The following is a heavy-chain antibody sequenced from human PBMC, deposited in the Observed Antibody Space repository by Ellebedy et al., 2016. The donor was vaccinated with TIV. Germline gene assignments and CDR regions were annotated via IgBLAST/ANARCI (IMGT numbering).Heavy chain of an antibody. Sequence: GESLKISCTASGFTFSTYAMSWVRQAPGKGLEWVSAISGSGGSTYYADSVKGRFTISRDSSKNTLFLQMNSLRAEDTAIYYCAKEDDVSVRIRFDPWGQGTLVTVSS. CDR1: GFTFSTYA. D-gene: IGHD3-16*01. V-gene: IGHV3-23*01. CDR2: ISGSGGST. CDR3: AKEDDVSVRIRFDP. J-gene: IGHJ5*02.